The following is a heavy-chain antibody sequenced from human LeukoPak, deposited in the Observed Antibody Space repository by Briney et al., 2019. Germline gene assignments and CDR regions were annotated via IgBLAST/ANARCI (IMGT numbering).Heavy chain of an antibody. V-gene: IGHV4-59*08. CDR3: ARHAPGAGGPAYFDY. CDR2: IYYSGTT. Sequence: TSDTLSLTCTVSGRSISSYYWSWIRQPPGMGLEGMGSIYYSGTTSYNPSLKSRVTISVDMPKNQFSLNLSSVTAADTAVYYCARHAPGAGGPAYFDYWGQGTRVTVSS. CDR1: GRSISSYY. J-gene: IGHJ4*02. D-gene: IGHD6-13*01.